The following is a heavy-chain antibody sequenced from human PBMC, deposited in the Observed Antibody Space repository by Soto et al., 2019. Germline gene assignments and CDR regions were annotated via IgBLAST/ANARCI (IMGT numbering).Heavy chain of an antibody. CDR1: GGSFSGYY. CDR2: INHSGST. CDR3: ARGAFAMVRGVMRY. V-gene: IGHV4-34*01. J-gene: IGHJ4*02. D-gene: IGHD3-10*01. Sequence: QVQLQQWGAGLLKPSETLSLTCAVYGGSFSGYYWSWIRQPPGKGLEWIGEINHSGSTNYNPSLKSRVPISVDTSKNPFSLKLSSVTAAATAVHYCARGAFAMVRGVMRYWGQGTLVTVSS.